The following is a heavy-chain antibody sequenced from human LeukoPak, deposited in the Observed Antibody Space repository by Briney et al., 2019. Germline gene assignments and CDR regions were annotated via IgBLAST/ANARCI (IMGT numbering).Heavy chain of an antibody. CDR1: GGSISSYY. Sequence: PSETLSLTCTVSGGSISSYYWSWIRQPPGKGLEWIGYIYYSGSTNYNPSLKSRVTISVDTSKNQFSLKLSSMTAADTAVYYCARESPDYYDNQFDYWGQGTLVTVSS. J-gene: IGHJ4*02. V-gene: IGHV4-59*01. CDR2: IYYSGST. CDR3: ARESPDYYDNQFDY. D-gene: IGHD3-22*01.